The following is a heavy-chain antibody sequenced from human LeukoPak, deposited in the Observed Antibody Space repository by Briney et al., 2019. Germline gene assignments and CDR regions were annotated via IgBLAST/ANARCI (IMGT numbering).Heavy chain of an antibody. Sequence: SSETLSLTCTVSGVSITSYYWSWIRQPAGKGLEWIGRIYTSGSTNYNPSLKSRVTMSVDTSKNQFSLKLSSVTAADTAVYYCARDRYYYDTSGYPNWFDPWGQGTLVTVSS. CDR1: GVSITSYY. J-gene: IGHJ5*02. D-gene: IGHD3-22*01. CDR3: ARDRYYYDTSGYPNWFDP. CDR2: IYTSGST. V-gene: IGHV4-4*07.